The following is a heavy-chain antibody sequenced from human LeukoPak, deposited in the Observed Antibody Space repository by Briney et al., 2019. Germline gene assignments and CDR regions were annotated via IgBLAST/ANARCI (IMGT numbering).Heavy chain of an antibody. CDR2: INSNNGDT. Sequence: ASVKVSCKASGYSSTTYGISWVRQAPGQGLEWMGWINSNNGDTNYAGKVQGRVTMTTDTSTSTAYMELRSLRSDDTAVYYCARWRGFTGSIDENWFDPWGQGTLVTVSS. CDR3: ARWRGFTGSIDENWFDP. CDR1: GYSSTTYG. D-gene: IGHD3-3*01. V-gene: IGHV1-18*01. J-gene: IGHJ5*02.